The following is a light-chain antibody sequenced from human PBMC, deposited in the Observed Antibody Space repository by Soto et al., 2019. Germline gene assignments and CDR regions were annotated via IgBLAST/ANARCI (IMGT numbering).Light chain of an antibody. CDR2: DVN. CDR3: CSYASSSTRVI. J-gene: IGLJ2*01. Sequence: QSALTQPASVSGSPGQSITISCTGTGSDVGGYNFVSWYQQHPGKAPKLMIYDVNIRPSGVSNRLSGSKSGNTASLNISGLQAEDEADYYCCSYASSSTRVIFGGGTKVTVL. CDR1: GSDVGGYNF. V-gene: IGLV2-14*03.